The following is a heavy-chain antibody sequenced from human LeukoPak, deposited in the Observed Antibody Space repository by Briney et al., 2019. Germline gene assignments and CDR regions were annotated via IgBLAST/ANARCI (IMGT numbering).Heavy chain of an antibody. Sequence: SETLSLTCAVYGGSFSGYYWSWIRQHPGKGLEWIGYIYYSGSTYYNPSLKSRVTISVDTSKNQFSLKLSSVTAADTAVYYCARDGNYCSGGSCTDAFDIWGQGTMVTVSS. CDR2: IYYSGST. D-gene: IGHD2-15*01. J-gene: IGHJ3*02. CDR3: ARDGNYCSGGSCTDAFDI. V-gene: IGHV4-31*11. CDR1: GGSFSGYY.